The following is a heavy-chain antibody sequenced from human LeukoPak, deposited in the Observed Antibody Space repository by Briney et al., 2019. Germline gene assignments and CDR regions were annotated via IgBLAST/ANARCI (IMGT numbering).Heavy chain of an antibody. D-gene: IGHD1-26*01. CDR3: AKVIFVGAPWGDAFDI. CDR1: GFTFSSYA. Sequence: GGSLRLSCAASGFTFSSYAMSWVRQAPGKGLEWVSAISGSGGSTYYADSVKGRFTISRDNSMNTLYLQMNSLRAEDTAVYYCAKVIFVGAPWGDAFDIWGQGTMVTVSS. J-gene: IGHJ3*02. V-gene: IGHV3-23*01. CDR2: ISGSGGST.